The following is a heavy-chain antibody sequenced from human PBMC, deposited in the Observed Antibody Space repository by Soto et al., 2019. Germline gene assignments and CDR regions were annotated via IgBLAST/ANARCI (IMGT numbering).Heavy chain of an antibody. CDR1: GGGFNNYA. V-gene: IGHV1-69*01. Sequence: QVQLVQSGAEVKKPASSVKVSCQASGGGFNNYAISWVRQAPGQGLEWMGGIIPMFGTPTYAEKFRGRVTTNADVSTRTAFMELSDISSEDSAIYHCARDPARAAVVPQDYGMDVWGQGTTVSVSS. J-gene: IGHJ6*02. D-gene: IGHD6-6*01. CDR3: ARDPARAAVVPQDYGMDV. CDR2: IIPMFGTP.